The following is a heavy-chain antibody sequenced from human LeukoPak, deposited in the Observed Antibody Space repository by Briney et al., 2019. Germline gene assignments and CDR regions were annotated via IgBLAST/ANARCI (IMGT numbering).Heavy chain of an antibody. V-gene: IGHV3-23*01. CDR1: GFTFSNFA. J-gene: IGHJ4*02. CDR3: AGDSYGSDY. Sequence: GGSLRLSCAASGFTFSNFAMSWVRQAPGKGLEWVSSIGGSDGRTYYAESVQGRFTISRDNSKNTLYLQMNSLRAEDTAVYYCAGDSYGSDYWGQGTLVTVSS. D-gene: IGHD5-18*01. CDR2: IGGSDGRT.